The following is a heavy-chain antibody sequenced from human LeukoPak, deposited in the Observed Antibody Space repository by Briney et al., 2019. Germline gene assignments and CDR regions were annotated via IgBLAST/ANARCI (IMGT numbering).Heavy chain of an antibody. CDR3: AREASIAAGLGDFDY. V-gene: IGHV1-69*13. CDR2: IIPIFGTA. Sequence: GASVKVSCKASGGTFSSYAISWVRQAPGQGLEWMGGIIPIFGTANYAQKFQGRVTITADESTSTAYMELSSLRSEDTAVYYCAREASIAAGLGDFDYWGQGTLVTVSS. CDR1: GGTFSSYA. J-gene: IGHJ4*02. D-gene: IGHD6-6*01.